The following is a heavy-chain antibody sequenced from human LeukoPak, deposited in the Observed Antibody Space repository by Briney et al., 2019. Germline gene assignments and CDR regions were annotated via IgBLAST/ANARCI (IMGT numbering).Heavy chain of an antibody. Sequence: HPGGSLRLSCTVSGFTVSINSMSWVRQAPGKGLEWVSFIYSGGNTHYSDSVKGRFTISRDNAKNSLYLQMNSLRAEDTAVYYCAELGITMIGGVWGKGTTVTISS. D-gene: IGHD3-10*02. J-gene: IGHJ6*04. CDR2: IYSGGNT. V-gene: IGHV3-66*01. CDR1: GFTVSINS. CDR3: AELGITMIGGV.